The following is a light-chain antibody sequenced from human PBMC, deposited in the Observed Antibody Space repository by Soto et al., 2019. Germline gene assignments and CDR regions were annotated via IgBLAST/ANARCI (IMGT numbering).Light chain of an antibody. CDR1: SSNLGAGYD. V-gene: IGLV1-40*01. CDR3: QSYDNSLGVCYV. J-gene: IGLJ1*01. CDR2: GNR. Sequence: QSALTQPPSVSGAPGQRVTISCTGSSSNLGAGYDVHWYQLLPGTAPKLLIYGNRNRPSGVPDRFSSSKSGTSASLAITGLQAEDEADYYCQSYDNSLGVCYVFGTGTKVTVL.